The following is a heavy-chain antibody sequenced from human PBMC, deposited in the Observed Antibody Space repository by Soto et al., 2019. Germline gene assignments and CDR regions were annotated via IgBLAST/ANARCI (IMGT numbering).Heavy chain of an antibody. CDR1: GDSISISSYY. D-gene: IGHD2-8*01. CDR2: IYYSGST. J-gene: IGHJ2*01. Sequence: QVQLQESGPGLVKPSETLSLTCTVSGDSISISSYYWGWIRQPPGKGLEWIGTIYYSGSTYYNPSLKSRVTISVDTSKNQFSLKLSSVTAADTAVYYCARHQMARRYLDFWGRGTLVTVSS. V-gene: IGHV4-39*01. CDR3: ARHQMARRYLDF.